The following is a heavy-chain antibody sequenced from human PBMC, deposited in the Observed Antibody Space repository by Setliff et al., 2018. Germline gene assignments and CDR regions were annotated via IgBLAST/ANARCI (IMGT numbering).Heavy chain of an antibody. CDR3: ATDRNYYDSDNFYDAFDI. J-gene: IGHJ3*02. Sequence: GGSLRLSCAASGFAFSSSAMSWVRQVPGKGLGWVSSISSSSSYIYYADSVKGRFTISRDNAKNSLYLQMNSLRAEDTALYYCATDRNYYDSDNFYDAFDIWGQGTMVTVSS. D-gene: IGHD3-22*01. V-gene: IGHV3-21*01. CDR2: ISSSSSYI. CDR1: GFAFSSSA.